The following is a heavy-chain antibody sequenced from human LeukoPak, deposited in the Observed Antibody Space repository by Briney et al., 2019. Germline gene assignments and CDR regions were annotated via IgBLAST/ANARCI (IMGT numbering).Heavy chain of an antibody. CDR3: AREGDNNKWYRFQH. CDR2: ISYDGTNE. CDR1: GFAFGSYD. J-gene: IGHJ1*01. D-gene: IGHD2-2*01. Sequence: GGSLRLSCAASGFAFGSYDMHWVRQAPGKGLEWVALISYDGTNEYYADSVKGRLTIPRDNSKNTLYLQMNSLRAEDTALYYCAREGDNNKWYRFQHWGQGTLVTVSS. V-gene: IGHV3-30-3*01.